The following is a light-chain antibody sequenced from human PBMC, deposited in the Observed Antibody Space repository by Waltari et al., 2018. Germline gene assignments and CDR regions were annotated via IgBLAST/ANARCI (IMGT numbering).Light chain of an antibody. CDR3: QQYGSSTGLT. CDR1: QSVSSSY. J-gene: IGKJ4*01. CDR2: GAS. Sequence: EIVLTQSPGTLSLSPGERATLSCRASQSVSSSYLAWYKQKPGQAPRLLIYGASSRATGIPDRFSGSGSGTDFTLTISRLEPEDFAMFYCQQYGSSTGLTFGGGTKVEI. V-gene: IGKV3-20*01.